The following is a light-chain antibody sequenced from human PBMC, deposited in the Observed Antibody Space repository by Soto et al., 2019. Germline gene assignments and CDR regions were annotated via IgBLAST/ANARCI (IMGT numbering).Light chain of an antibody. CDR1: QRVSSN. CDR2: GAS. J-gene: IGKJ4*01. V-gene: IGKV3-15*01. Sequence: ELVMTQSQATLSVSPGERATLSSRASQRVSSNLAWYQQKPGQAPRLLIYGASTRATGIPARFSGSGSGTEFTLTISSLQSEDFAVYYCRQYNNWPPITFGGGTKVEIK. CDR3: RQYNNWPPIT.